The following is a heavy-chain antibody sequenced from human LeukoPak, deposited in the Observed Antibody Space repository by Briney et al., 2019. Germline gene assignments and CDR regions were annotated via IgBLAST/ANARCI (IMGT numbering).Heavy chain of an antibody. Sequence: PGGSLRLSCAASGSTFSSYSMNWVRQAPGKGLEWVSSISSSSSYIYYADSVKGRFTISRDNAKNSLYLQMNSLRAEDTAVYYCARVDISDYYGSGSPNHYYYYYGMDVWGQGTTVTVSS. CDR1: GSTFSSYS. CDR2: ISSSSSYI. J-gene: IGHJ6*02. D-gene: IGHD3-10*01. CDR3: ARVDISDYYGSGSPNHYYYYYGMDV. V-gene: IGHV3-21*01.